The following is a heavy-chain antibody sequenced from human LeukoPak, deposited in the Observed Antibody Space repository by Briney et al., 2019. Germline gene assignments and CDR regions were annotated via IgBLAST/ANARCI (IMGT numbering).Heavy chain of an antibody. D-gene: IGHD6-6*01. J-gene: IGHJ4*02. CDR3: WRYNSSSGVYY. Sequence: SSVKVSCKASGYTFTSYDINWVRQATGQGLEWMGWMNPNSGNTGYAQKFQGRVTMTRNTSISTAYMELSSLRYEATDVYYCWRYNSSSGVYYWDQGTLVTVSS. V-gene: IGHV1-8*01. CDR1: GYTFTSYD. CDR2: MNPNSGNT.